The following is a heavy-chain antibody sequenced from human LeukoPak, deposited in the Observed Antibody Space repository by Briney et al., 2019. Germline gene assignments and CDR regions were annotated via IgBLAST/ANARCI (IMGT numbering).Heavy chain of an antibody. D-gene: IGHD5-18*01. V-gene: IGHV4-39*01. J-gene: IGHJ3*02. CDR1: GGSISSSGYY. Sequence: PSETLSLTCTVSGGSISSSGYYWGWIRQPPGKGLEWIGSIYYSGSTYYNLSLKSRVTISVDTSKNQFSLKLSSVTAADTAVYYCARREDTAMVIGAFDIWDQGTMVTVSS. CDR3: ARREDTAMVIGAFDI. CDR2: IYYSGST.